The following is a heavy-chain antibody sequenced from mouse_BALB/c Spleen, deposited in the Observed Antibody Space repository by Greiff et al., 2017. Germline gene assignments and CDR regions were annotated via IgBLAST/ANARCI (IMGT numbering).Heavy chain of an antibody. CDR1: GFAFSSYD. Sequence: EVMLVESGGGLVKPGGSLKLSCAASGFAFSSYDMSWVRQTPEKRLEWVAYISSGGGSNYYPDTVKGRFTISRDNAKNTLYLQMSSLKSEDTAMYYCARHSYDGYFYYFDYWGQGTTLTVSS. J-gene: IGHJ2*01. CDR2: ISSGGGSN. V-gene: IGHV5-12-1*01. CDR3: ARHSYDGYFYYFDY. D-gene: IGHD2-3*01.